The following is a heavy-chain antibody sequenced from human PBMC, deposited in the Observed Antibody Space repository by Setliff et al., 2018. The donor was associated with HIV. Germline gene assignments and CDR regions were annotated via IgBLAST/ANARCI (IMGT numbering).Heavy chain of an antibody. V-gene: IGHV4-59*01. Sequence: PSETLSLTCTVSGGSISSYYWSWIRQPPGKGLEWIGYIYYSGSTNYNPSLKSRVTISVDTSKNQFSLKLSSVTAADTAVYYCARVSNCSGGSCYSYFDYWGQGTLVTVSS. CDR2: IYYSGST. J-gene: IGHJ4*02. CDR3: ARVSNCSGGSCYSYFDY. D-gene: IGHD2-15*01. CDR1: GGSISSYY.